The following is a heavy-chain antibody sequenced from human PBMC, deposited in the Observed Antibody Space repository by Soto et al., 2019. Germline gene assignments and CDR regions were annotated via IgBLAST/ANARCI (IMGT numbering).Heavy chain of an antibody. V-gene: IGHV3-33*01. CDR3: ARDDPLDGANWFAP. Sequence: QVQLVESGGGVVQPGRSLRLSCAASGFTFSSYGMHWVRQAPGKGLEWVAVIWYDGSNKYYADSVKGRFTISRDNSKNKLYLQMNSLRAEDTAVYYCARDDPLDGANWFAPWGQGTLVTVSS. CDR1: GFTFSSYG. CDR2: IWYDGSNK. D-gene: IGHD1-26*01. J-gene: IGHJ5*02.